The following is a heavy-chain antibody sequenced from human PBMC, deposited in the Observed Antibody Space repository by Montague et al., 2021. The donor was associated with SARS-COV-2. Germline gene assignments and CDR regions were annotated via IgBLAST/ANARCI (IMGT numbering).Heavy chain of an antibody. CDR2: ISYRGIT. J-gene: IGHJ5*02. CDR1: GTSITSTSYY. V-gene: IGHV4-39*01. D-gene: IGHD1-1*01. CDR3: VEPHLPGWVDP. Sequence: SETLSLTCTVSGTSITSTSYYWAWIRQSPAGDLEWLGTISYRGITYSNPSLNSRVSVSADTSKNQVSLNLDSVTAADTAVYYCVEPHLPGWVDPWGQGTLVTVSS.